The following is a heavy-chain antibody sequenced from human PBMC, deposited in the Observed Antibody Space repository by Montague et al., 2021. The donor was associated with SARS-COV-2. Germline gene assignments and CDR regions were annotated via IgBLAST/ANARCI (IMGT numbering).Heavy chain of an antibody. Sequence: SLILSCGASGFIFSSYGMHWVRQAPVKGLEWVAHIWYDGSNENYXDSVKGRFTISRDNFKNTLYLQMNSLRAEDTAIYYCARGSVGGYYFDYWGQGTLVTVSS. CDR1: GFIFSSYG. CDR2: IWYDGSNE. V-gene: IGHV3-33*01. CDR3: ARGSVGGYYFDY. D-gene: IGHD1-26*01. J-gene: IGHJ4*02.